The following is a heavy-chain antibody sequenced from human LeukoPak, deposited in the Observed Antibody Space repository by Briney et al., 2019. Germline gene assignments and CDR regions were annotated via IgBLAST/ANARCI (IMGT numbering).Heavy chain of an antibody. J-gene: IGHJ4*02. CDR3: ASFHYYGSGAYYLSY. V-gene: IGHV3-23*01. Sequence: GGSLRLSCAASGFTLSSYAMTWVRQAPGKGLEWVSDIGDSGATTYYADSVKGRFTISRDNSKNTLYLKMSSLRAEDTAVYFCASFHYYGSGAYYLSYWGQGTLVTVSS. D-gene: IGHD3-10*01. CDR1: GFTLSSYA. CDR2: IGDSGATT.